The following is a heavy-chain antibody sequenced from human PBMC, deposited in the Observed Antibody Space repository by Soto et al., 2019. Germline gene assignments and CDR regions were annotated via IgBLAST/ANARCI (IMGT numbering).Heavy chain of an antibody. D-gene: IGHD6-13*01. CDR2: IYYSGST. J-gene: IGHJ4*02. V-gene: IGHV4-31*03. Sequence: PSXAQSLTCTVSGGSILSGGYYCSWIRQHPGDGREWIGYIYYSGSTYYNPSLKSRVTISVDTSKNQFSLKLSSVTAADTAVYYCARFAREENPKVGSWYYFDYWGQGTRVTVSS. CDR3: ARFAREENPKVGSWYYFDY. CDR1: GGSILSGGYY.